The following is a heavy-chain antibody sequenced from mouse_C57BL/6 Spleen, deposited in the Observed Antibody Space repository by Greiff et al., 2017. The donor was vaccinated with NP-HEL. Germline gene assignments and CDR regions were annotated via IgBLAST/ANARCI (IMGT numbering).Heavy chain of an antibody. D-gene: IGHD1-1*01. CDR1: GYAFSSSW. V-gene: IGHV1-82*01. Sequence: QVQLQQSGPELVKPGASVKISCKASGYAFSSSWMNWVKQRPGKGLEWIGRTYPGDGDTNYNGKFKGKATLTADKSSSTAYMQLSSLTSEDSAVYFCAIYYYGSSYDWYFDVWGTGTTVTVSS. CDR3: AIYYYGSSYDWYFDV. J-gene: IGHJ1*03. CDR2: TYPGDGDT.